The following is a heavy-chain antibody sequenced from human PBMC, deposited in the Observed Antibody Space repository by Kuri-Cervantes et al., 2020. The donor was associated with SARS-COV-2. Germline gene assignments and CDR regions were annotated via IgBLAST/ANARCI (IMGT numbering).Heavy chain of an antibody. V-gene: IGHV1-69*06. D-gene: IGHD2-2*01. CDR1: GGTFSSYT. CDR2: IIPIFGTA. Sequence: SVKVSCKASGGTFSSYTISWVRQAPGQGLEWMGGIIPIFGTANYAQKFQGRVTITADKSTSTAYMELSSLRSEDTAVYYCAKDQVPAVKAEYFQHWGQGTLVTVSS. CDR3: AKDQVPAVKAEYFQH. J-gene: IGHJ1*01.